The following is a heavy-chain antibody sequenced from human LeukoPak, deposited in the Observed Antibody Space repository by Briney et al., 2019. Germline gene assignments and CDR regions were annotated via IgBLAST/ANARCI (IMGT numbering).Heavy chain of an antibody. D-gene: IGHD1-26*01. CDR2: VRRDGIET. CDR1: GFTFSDYW. J-gene: IGHJ4*02. V-gene: IGHV3-74*01. Sequence: GGSLRLSCAASGFTFSDYWMHWVRQAPGKGLVLVSRVRRDGIETNYADSVKGRFTISRDNARTTLYLQMNSLRAEDTAIYYCARNFVGSDSSDFDSWGQGTLVTVSS. CDR3: ARNFVGSDSSDFDS.